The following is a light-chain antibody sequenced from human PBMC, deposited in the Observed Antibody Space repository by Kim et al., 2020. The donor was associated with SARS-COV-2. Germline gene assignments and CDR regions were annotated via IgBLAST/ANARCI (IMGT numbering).Light chain of an antibody. CDR2: AAS. V-gene: IGKV1-8*01. CDR1: QGISSY. Sequence: ASTGDRVTITCRASQGISSYLALYQQKPGKAPKLLIYAASTLQSGVPSRFSGSGSGTDFTLTISCLQSEDFATYYCQQYYSYPWTFGQGTKVEIK. CDR3: QQYYSYPWT. J-gene: IGKJ1*01.